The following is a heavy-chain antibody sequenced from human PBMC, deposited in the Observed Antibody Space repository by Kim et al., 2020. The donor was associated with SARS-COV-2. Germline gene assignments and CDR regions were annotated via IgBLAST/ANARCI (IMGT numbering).Heavy chain of an antibody. V-gene: IGHV3-21*01. CDR3: ARDRDDAFDI. J-gene: IGHJ3*02. Sequence: YSADSVKGRFTISRDNDKNSLYLQMNSLRAEDTAVYYCARDRDDAFDIWGQGTMVTVSS.